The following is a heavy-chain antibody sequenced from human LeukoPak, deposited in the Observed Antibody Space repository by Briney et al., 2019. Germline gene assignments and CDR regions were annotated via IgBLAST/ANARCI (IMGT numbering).Heavy chain of an antibody. J-gene: IGHJ4*02. CDR2: IDSSSTTT. V-gene: IGHV3-21*01. CDR1: GFTFTTYT. D-gene: IGHD4-17*01. CDR3: VNGDYRED. Sequence: GGSLRLSCAASGFTFTTYTMNWIRQAPGKGLEWVSSIDSSSTTTHYADSVKGRFTISRDNAKSSLYLQMDTLRADDTAVYYCVNGDYREDWGQGTLVTVSS.